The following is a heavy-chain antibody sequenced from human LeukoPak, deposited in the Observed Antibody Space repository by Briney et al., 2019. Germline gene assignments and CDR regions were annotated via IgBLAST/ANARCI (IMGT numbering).Heavy chain of an antibody. Sequence: ASVKISCKASGYTFTDYYIHWVQQAPGKGLEWMGRVDPEDGETIYAEKFQGRVTITADTSTDTAYMELSSLRSEDTAVYYCATAVVRGLSSWGQGTLVTVSS. CDR2: VDPEDGET. CDR1: GYTFTDYY. J-gene: IGHJ4*02. V-gene: IGHV1-69-2*01. CDR3: ATAVVRGLSS. D-gene: IGHD3-10*01.